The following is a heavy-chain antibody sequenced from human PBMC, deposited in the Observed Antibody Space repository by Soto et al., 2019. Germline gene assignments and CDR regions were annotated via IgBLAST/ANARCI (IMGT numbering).Heavy chain of an antibody. J-gene: IGHJ6*03. V-gene: IGHV4-34*01. Sequence: SETLSLTCAVYGGSFSGYYWSWIRQPPGKGLEWIGEINHSGSTNYNPSLKSRVTISVDTSKNLFSLKLSSVTAADTAVYYCARSYYDLWSGSYYYYMDVWGKGTTVTVSS. D-gene: IGHD3-3*01. CDR2: INHSGST. CDR1: GGSFSGYY. CDR3: ARSYYDLWSGSYYYYMDV.